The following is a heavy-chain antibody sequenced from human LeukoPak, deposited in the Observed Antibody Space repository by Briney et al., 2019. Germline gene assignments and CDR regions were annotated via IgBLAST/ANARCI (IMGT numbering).Heavy chain of an antibody. V-gene: IGHV4-31*03. CDR2: IYYSGST. J-gene: IGHJ1*01. CDR3: VSGSSGWLYFQH. CDR1: GGSISSDGYY. Sequence: SETLSLTCTVSGGSISSDGYYWSWIRQHPGKGLEWIGYIYYSGSTYYNPSLKSRVTISVDTSKNQFSLKLSSVTAADTAVYYCVSGSSGWLYFQHWGQGTLVTVSS. D-gene: IGHD6-19*01.